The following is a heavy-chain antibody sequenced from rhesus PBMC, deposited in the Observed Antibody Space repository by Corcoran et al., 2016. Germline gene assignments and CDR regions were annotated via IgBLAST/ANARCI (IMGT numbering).Heavy chain of an antibody. Sequence: QVQLRESGPGLVKPSETLSLTCTVSGASISSNWWSWIRQPPGKGLEWIGEIVGYRNITNYNPSLKSRVTVSKDASKNQFFLKLNSVTAADTAVYYCARDRSYGNSYGLDSWGQGVVVTVSS. CDR2: IVGYRNIT. CDR1: GASISSNW. CDR3: ARDRSYGNSYGLDS. D-gene: IGHD4-35*01. V-gene: IGHV4-80*01. J-gene: IGHJ6*01.